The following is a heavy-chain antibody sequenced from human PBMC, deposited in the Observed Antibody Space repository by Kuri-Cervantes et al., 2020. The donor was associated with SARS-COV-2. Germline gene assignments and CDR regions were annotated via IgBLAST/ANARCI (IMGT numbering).Heavy chain of an antibody. CDR2: VKADGSET. J-gene: IGHJ5*02. Sequence: GESLKISCAASGFMFRNHWMSWVRQPKGKGLEWVAKVKADGSETYYADSVKGRFIVSRDNVKRSLDLQMNSLRLEDTAIYYCARDKFGTYDHDGGGYYTSSDPWFDHWGQGTRVTVSS. V-gene: IGHV3-7*05. CDR3: ARDKFGTYDHDGGGYYTSSDPWFDH. CDR1: GFMFRNHW. D-gene: IGHD3-22*01.